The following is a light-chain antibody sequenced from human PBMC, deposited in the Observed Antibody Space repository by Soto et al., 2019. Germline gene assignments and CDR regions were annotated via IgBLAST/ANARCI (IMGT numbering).Light chain of an antibody. J-gene: IGKJ2*01. Sequence: EIVLTQSPDTLSLSPGERATLSCRASQSISSSYLAWYQQKPGQAPRLLIYGASSLQSGVPSRFSGSGSGTDFTLTISSLQPEDFATYYCQQANSFPHTFGQGTKLEIK. CDR1: QSISSSY. CDR3: QQANSFPHT. V-gene: IGKV3-20*02. CDR2: GAS.